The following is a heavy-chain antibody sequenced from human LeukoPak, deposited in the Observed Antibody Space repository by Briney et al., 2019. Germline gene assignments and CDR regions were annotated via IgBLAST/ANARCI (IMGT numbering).Heavy chain of an antibody. CDR2: ISSSSSAI. D-gene: IGHD3-9*01. J-gene: IGHJ3*02. Sequence: GGSLRLSCAASGFTFSSYSMNWVRQAPGRGLEWVSFISSSSSAIYYADSVKGRFTISRDNAKNSLYLQMNSLRAEDTAVYYCARGGYFDILTGYFDAFDIWGQGTMVTVSS. CDR1: GFTFSSYS. CDR3: ARGGYFDILTGYFDAFDI. V-gene: IGHV3-48*04.